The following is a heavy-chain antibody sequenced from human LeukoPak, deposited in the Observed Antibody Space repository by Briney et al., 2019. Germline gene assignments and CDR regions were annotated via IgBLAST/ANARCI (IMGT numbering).Heavy chain of an antibody. Sequence: GGSLRLSCAASGFTFSSYIMNWVRQAPGKGLEWVSSISSSSSYIYYADSVKGRFTISRDNAKNSLYLQMNSLRAEDTAVYYCARARSGYDCFDYWGQGTLVTVSS. CDR2: ISSSSSYI. J-gene: IGHJ4*02. D-gene: IGHD5-12*01. CDR3: ARARSGYDCFDY. CDR1: GFTFSSYI. V-gene: IGHV3-21*01.